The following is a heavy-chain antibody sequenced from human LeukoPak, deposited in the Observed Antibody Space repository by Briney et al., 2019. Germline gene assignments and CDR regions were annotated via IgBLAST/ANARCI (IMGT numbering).Heavy chain of an antibody. CDR1: GFTFSSYG. J-gene: IGHJ4*02. D-gene: IGHD5-24*01. Sequence: GGSLRLSCAASGFTFSSYGMHWVRQAPGKGLEWVAVIWYDGSNKYYADSVKGRFTISRDNSKNTLYLQMNSLRAEDTAVYYCATAVEMATGPSDYWGQGTLVTVSS. CDR2: IWYDGSNK. V-gene: IGHV3-33*01. CDR3: ATAVEMATGPSDY.